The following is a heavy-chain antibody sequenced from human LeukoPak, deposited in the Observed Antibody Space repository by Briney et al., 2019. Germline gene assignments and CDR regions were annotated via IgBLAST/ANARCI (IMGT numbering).Heavy chain of an antibody. CDR1: GYTFTSYG. D-gene: IGHD6-13*01. CDR2: ISAYNGNT. CDR3: ASMYSSSWTYYFDY. J-gene: IGHJ4*02. V-gene: IGHV1-18*01. Sequence: ASVKVSCEASGYTFTSYGISWVRQAPGQGLEWMGWISAYNGNTNYAQKLQGRVTMTTDTSTSTAYMELRSLRSDDTAVYYCASMYSSSWTYYFDYWGQGTLVTVSS.